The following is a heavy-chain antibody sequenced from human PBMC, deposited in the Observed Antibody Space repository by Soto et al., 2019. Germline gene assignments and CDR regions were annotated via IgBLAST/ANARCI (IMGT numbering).Heavy chain of an antibody. CDR1: GGTFSSYA. Sequence: ASVKVSCKASGGTFSSYAISWVRQAPGQGLEWMGGIIPIFGTANYAQKFQGRVTITTDKSTSTAYMELSSLRSEDTDVCYFTRVSRPYCTNCVCYTAGYYTYCMDVWGQGTTVTVSS. J-gene: IGHJ6*02. V-gene: IGHV1-69*05. CDR2: IIPIFGTA. CDR3: TRVSRPYCTNCVCYTAGYYTYCMDV. D-gene: IGHD2-8*01.